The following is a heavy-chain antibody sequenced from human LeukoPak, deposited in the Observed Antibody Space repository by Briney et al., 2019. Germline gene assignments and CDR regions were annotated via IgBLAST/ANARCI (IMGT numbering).Heavy chain of an antibody. CDR3: ARSTIFGVVIIPFDY. D-gene: IGHD3-3*01. CDR2: TYYSGST. Sequence: SXTLSLTCTVSGGSISSYYWSWIRQPPGKGLEWIGYTYYSGSTNYNPSLKSRVTISVDTSKNKFSLKLSSVTAADTAVYYCARSTIFGVVIIPFDYWGQGTLVTVSS. V-gene: IGHV4-59*01. CDR1: GGSISSYY. J-gene: IGHJ4*02.